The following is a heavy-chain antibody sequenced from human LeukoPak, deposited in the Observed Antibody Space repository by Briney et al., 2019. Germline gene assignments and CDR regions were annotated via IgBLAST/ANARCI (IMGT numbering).Heavy chain of an antibody. CDR1: GYNFTGYY. D-gene: IGHD3-10*01. CDR3: ARDQGGSGSYYTYYYYMDV. Sequence: ASVKVSCKASGYNFTGYYMHWVRQAPGQGLEWMGWISAYNGNTNYAQKLQGRVTMTTDTSTSTAYMELRSLRSDDTAVYYCARDQGGSGSYYTYYYYMDVWGKGTTVTISS. J-gene: IGHJ6*03. V-gene: IGHV1-18*04. CDR2: ISAYNGNT.